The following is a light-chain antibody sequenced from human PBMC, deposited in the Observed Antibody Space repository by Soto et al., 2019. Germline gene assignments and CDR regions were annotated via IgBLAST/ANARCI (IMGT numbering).Light chain of an antibody. CDR1: QSVSNNY. V-gene: IGKV3-20*01. J-gene: IGKJ3*01. Sequence: EIVLTQSPGTLSLSPGERAILSCRASQSVSNNYLAWYQQKPGQAPRLLIYGASSRATGIPDRFSGSGSGTDFTLTISRLEPEDFAVYYCQQYGSSRGVTFGPGTKVDIK. CDR3: QQYGSSRGVT. CDR2: GAS.